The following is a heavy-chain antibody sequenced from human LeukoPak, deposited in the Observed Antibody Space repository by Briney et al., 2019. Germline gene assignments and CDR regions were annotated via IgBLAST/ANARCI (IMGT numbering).Heavy chain of an antibody. CDR1: GFTFSSYS. Sequence: PGGSLRLSCAASGFTFSSYSMNWVRQAPGKGLEWVSYISSSSSTIYYADSVKGRFTISRDNAKNSLYLQMNSLRAEDTAVYYCASHCSSTSCKPGDYWGQGTLVTVSS. J-gene: IGHJ4*02. CDR2: ISSSSSTI. D-gene: IGHD2-2*01. CDR3: ASHCSSTSCKPGDY. V-gene: IGHV3-48*01.